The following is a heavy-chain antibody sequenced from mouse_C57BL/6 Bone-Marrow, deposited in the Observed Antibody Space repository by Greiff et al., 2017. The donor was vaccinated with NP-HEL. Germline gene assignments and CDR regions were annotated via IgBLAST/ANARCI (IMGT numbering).Heavy chain of an antibody. CDR1: GFTFSDYY. Sequence: EVHLVESEGGLVQPGSSMKLSCTASGFTFSDYYMAWVRQVPEKGLEWVANINYDGSSTYYLDSLKSRFIISRDNAKNILYLQMSSLKSEDTATYYCARDLSVTTVADWYFDVWGTGTTVTVSS. D-gene: IGHD1-1*01. CDR3: ARDLSVTTVADWYFDV. J-gene: IGHJ1*03. V-gene: IGHV5-16*01. CDR2: INYDGSST.